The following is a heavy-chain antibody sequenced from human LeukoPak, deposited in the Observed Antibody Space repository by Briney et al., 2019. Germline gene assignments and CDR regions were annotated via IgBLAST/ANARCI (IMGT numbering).Heavy chain of an antibody. CDR3: VREIRETVITRHYYYGIDV. CDR2: ITTSSTTI. Sequence: PGGSLRLSCAASGFTFTSYSMNWVRQAPGKGLEWVSYITTSSTTIYYADSVKGRFTISRENAKNVLYLQMSSLRVEDTAVYYCVREIRETVITRHYYYGIDVWGQGTTVTVSS. J-gene: IGHJ6*02. D-gene: IGHD1-7*01. V-gene: IGHV3-48*01. CDR1: GFTFTSYS.